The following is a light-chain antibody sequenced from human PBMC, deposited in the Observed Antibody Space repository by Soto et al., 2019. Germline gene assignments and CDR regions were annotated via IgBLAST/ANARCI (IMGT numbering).Light chain of an antibody. CDR2: WAS. CDR3: QQYYSTPLT. V-gene: IGKV4-1*01. Sequence: DIVMTQSPDSLAVSLGERATINCKSSQTVLYSSNNKNDLAWYQQKPGQPPKLLIYWASTRQSGVPDRFSGSGSGTDFTLTISSLQTEDVAVSYCQQYYSTPLTFGGGTKVELK. J-gene: IGKJ4*02. CDR1: QTVLYSSNNKND.